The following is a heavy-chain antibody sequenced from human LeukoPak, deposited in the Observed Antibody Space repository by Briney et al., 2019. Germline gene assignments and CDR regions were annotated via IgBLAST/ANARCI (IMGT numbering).Heavy chain of an antibody. V-gene: IGHV3-30*02. J-gene: IGHJ4*02. CDR2: IRYDGINK. D-gene: IGHD4-23*01. CDR1: GFTFSSYG. Sequence: SGGSLRLSCAASGFTFSSYGMHWVRQAPGKGLEWVAFIRYDGINKYYADSVKGRFTISRDNSKNTLYLQMNSLRAEDTAVYYCAKSGYGGNSRYFDYWGQGTLVTVSS. CDR3: AKSGYGGNSRYFDY.